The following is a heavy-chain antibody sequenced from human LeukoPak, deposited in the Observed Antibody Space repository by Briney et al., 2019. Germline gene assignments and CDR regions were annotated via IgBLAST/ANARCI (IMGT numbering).Heavy chain of an antibody. Sequence: SETLSLTCTVSGGSISSGSYYWSWIRQPAGKGLEWIGRIYTSGSTNYNPSLKSRVTISVDTSKNQFSLKLSSVTAADTAVYYCAGASYDSSGVHCGQGTLVTVSS. J-gene: IGHJ4*02. CDR3: AGASYDSSGVH. CDR2: IYTSGST. CDR1: GGSISSGSYY. V-gene: IGHV4-61*02. D-gene: IGHD3-22*01.